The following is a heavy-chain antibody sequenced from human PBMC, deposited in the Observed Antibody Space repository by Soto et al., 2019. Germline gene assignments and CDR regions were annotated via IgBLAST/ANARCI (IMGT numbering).Heavy chain of an antibody. Sequence: QVQLVESGGGVVQPGRSLRLSCAASGFTFSSNAMHWVRQAPGKGLEWVAVMSYDGSNEYYADSVKGRFTISRDNSKNTLYLQMNSLRAEDTAVYYCARDSILSGTTRPLPLDYWGQGTLVTVSS. J-gene: IGHJ4*02. CDR3: ARDSILSGTTRPLPLDY. CDR2: MSYDGSNE. V-gene: IGHV3-30-3*01. CDR1: GFTFSSNA. D-gene: IGHD4-17*01.